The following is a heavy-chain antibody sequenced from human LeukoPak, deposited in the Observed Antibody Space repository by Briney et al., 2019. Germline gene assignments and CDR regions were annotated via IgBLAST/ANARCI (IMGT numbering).Heavy chain of an antibody. CDR3: AKVAPFPDY. J-gene: IGHJ4*02. CDR1: GFPFSSYA. V-gene: IGHV3-23*01. D-gene: IGHD2-21*01. Sequence: GGSLRLSCVVSGFPFSSYAMSWVRQAPGKGLEWVSGISGSGGTTYYADPVKGRFTISRDNSKNTLYLQMNSLRAEDTALYYCAKVAPFPDYWGQGTLVTVSS. CDR2: ISGSGGTT.